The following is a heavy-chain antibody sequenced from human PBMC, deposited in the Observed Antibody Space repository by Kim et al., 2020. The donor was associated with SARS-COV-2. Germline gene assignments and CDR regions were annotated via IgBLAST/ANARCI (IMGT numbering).Heavy chain of an antibody. Sequence: PSLKIRVTISVDTSKNQFSLKLSSVTAADTAVYYCARAHTIFGVVIGWFDPWGQGTLVTVSS. J-gene: IGHJ5*02. CDR3: ARAHTIFGVVIGWFDP. V-gene: IGHV4-31*02. D-gene: IGHD3-3*01.